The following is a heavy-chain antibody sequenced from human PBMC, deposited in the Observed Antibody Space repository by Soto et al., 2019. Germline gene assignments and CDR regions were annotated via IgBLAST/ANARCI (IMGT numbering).Heavy chain of an antibody. CDR3: AKVADYGDYVSENYGMDV. V-gene: IGHV3-23*01. CDR2: ISGSGGST. D-gene: IGHD4-17*01. J-gene: IGHJ6*02. CDR1: GFTFSSYA. Sequence: GGSLRLSCAASGFTFSSYAMSWVRQAPGKGLEWVSAISGSGGSTYYADSVKGRFTISRDNSKNTLYLQMNSLRAEDTAVYYCAKVADYGDYVSENYGMDVWGQGTTVTVSS.